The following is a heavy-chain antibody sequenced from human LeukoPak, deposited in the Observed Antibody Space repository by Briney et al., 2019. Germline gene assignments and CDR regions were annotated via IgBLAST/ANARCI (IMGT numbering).Heavy chain of an antibody. Sequence: SETLSLTCTVSGGSISSYYWSWIRQPPGKGLEWIGSIYYIGSTNYNPSLKSRVTISVDTSKNQFSLRLSSVSAADTAVYYCARDSSGWFDYWGQGTLVTVSS. V-gene: IGHV4-59*01. J-gene: IGHJ4*02. CDR1: GGSISSYY. D-gene: IGHD6-19*01. CDR3: ARDSSGWFDY. CDR2: IYYIGST.